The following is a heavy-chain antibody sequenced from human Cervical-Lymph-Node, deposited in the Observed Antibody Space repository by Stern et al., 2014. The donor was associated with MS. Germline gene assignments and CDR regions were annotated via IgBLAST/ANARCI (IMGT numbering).Heavy chain of an antibody. J-gene: IGHJ2*01. CDR1: GGSVSPHY. V-gene: IGHV4-34*04. CDR3: AREDWYFDF. CDR2: IKNGRGT. Sequence: QVQLQQWGAGLLNPSETLSLICTVYGGSVSPHYWTWIRQSPGKGLEWIGEIKNGRGTNDNPSLESRATIELDTSKNQFSLKLSSVTAADTAVYYCAREDWYFDFWGRGTLVTVSS.